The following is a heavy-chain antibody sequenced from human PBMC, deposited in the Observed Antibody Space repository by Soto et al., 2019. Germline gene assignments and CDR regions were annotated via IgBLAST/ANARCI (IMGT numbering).Heavy chain of an antibody. J-gene: IGHJ6*02. CDR3: ARLAGGNYYYGMDF. V-gene: IGHV5-51*01. CDR2: IYPGDSDT. D-gene: IGHD3-16*01. CDR1: GYSFTDYW. Sequence: GESLKISCKGSGYSFTDYWIGWVRQMPGKGLEWMGIIYPGDSDTRYNPSFQGRVTISADKSITTAYLQWSSLKASDTAIYYCARLAGGNYYYGMDFWGPGTTVTVSS.